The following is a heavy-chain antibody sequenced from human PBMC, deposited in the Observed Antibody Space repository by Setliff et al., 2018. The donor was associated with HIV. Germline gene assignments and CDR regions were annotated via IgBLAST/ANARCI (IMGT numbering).Heavy chain of an antibody. J-gene: IGHJ4*02. D-gene: IGHD3-3*01. CDR1: GLSMRNNY. V-gene: IGHV4-59*01. Sequence: SETLSLTCTVSGLSMRNNYWTWIRQSPGKGLEWIGYVHYSGSTRYNPSLKSRVTISVDTSKKKFSLKLTSMTATDTAVYYCASEKKAWSVSDSFYEYWGQVVPVTVSS. CDR2: VHYSGST. CDR3: ASEKKAWSVSDSFYEY.